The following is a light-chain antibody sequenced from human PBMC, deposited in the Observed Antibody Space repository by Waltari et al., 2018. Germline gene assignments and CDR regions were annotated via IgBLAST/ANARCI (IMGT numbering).Light chain of an antibody. CDR2: EGN. V-gene: IGLV2-23*01. CDR1: SSDVGGYNL. Sequence: QSALTQPASVSGSPGQSITISCTGTSSDVGGYNLVSWYQQHPGQAPKLIVYEGNKWPSGVSHRFSGCKSGNTASLTISGLQAEDEADYCCCSFAGSTTWVFGGGTTLTVL. J-gene: IGLJ3*02. CDR3: CSFAGSTTWV.